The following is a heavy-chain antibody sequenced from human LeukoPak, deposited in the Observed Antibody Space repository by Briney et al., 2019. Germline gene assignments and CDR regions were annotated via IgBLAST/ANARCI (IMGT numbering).Heavy chain of an antibody. Sequence: PGGSLRLSCAASGFTFSTYAMSWVRQAPGKGLEWVSSIRGSDGSTYYADSVKGRSAISRDNSKNTLYLQMNSLRAEDTAVYYCAKDVYGDYGGLDYWGQGTLVTVSS. J-gene: IGHJ4*02. CDR2: IRGSDGST. D-gene: IGHD4-17*01. CDR3: AKDVYGDYGGLDY. CDR1: GFTFSTYA. V-gene: IGHV3-23*01.